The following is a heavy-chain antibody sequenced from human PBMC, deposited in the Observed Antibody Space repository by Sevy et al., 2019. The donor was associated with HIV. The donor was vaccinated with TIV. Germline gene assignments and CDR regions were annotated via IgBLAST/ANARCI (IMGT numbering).Heavy chain of an antibody. J-gene: IGHJ4*02. Sequence: GGSLRLSCEVSGFTVSSKFMSWVRQAPGKGLEWVSVLQSGGSTHYADSVKGRFTISRDNSKNTLYLLMNNLRPEDTATYYCTRCLAAGFFVTFDHWGQGAPVTVSS. CDR2: LQSGGST. D-gene: IGHD2-21*02. CDR3: TRCLAAGFFVTFDH. CDR1: GFTVSSKF. V-gene: IGHV3-53*01.